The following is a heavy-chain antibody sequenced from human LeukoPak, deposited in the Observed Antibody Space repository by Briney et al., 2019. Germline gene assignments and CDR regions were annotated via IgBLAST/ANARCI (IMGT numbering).Heavy chain of an antibody. J-gene: IGHJ4*02. CDR1: GFTVSSNY. D-gene: IGHD6-13*01. CDR3: ARAPLNRYSSSSSNFDY. Sequence: GGSLRLSCAASGFTVSSNYMSWVRQAPGKGLEWVSVIYSGGSTYYADSVKGRFTISRDNSKNTLYLQMNSLRAEDTAVYYCARAPLNRYSSSSSNFDYWGQGTLVTVSS. V-gene: IGHV3-53*01. CDR2: IYSGGST.